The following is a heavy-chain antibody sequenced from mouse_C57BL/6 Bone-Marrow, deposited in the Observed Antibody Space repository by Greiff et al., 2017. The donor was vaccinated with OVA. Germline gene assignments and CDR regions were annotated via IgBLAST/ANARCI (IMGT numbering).Heavy chain of an antibody. CDR3: ARDDDYDVRNFDV. CDR1: GFTFSSYA. V-gene: IGHV5-4*01. J-gene: IGHJ1*03. CDR2: ISDGGSYT. D-gene: IGHD2-4*01. Sequence: EVKLQESGGGLVKPGGSLKLSCAASGFTFSSYAMSWVRQTPEKRLEWVATISDGGSYTYYPDNVKGRFTISRDNAKNNLYLQMSHLKSEDTAMYYCARDDDYDVRNFDVWGTGTTVTVSS.